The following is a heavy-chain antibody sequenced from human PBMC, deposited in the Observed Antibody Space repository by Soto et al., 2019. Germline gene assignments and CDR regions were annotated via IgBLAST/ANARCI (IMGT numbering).Heavy chain of an antibody. CDR1: GYTFTSYG. CDR2: ISAYNGNT. V-gene: IGHV1-18*01. Sequence: ASVKVSCKASGYTFTSYGISWVRQAPGQGLEWMGWISAYNGNTNYAQKLQGRVTMTTDTSTSTAYMELRSLRSDDTAVYYCAREYRSRVVPAAYNWFDPWGQGTLVTVSS. D-gene: IGHD2-2*01. CDR3: AREYRSRVVPAAYNWFDP. J-gene: IGHJ5*02.